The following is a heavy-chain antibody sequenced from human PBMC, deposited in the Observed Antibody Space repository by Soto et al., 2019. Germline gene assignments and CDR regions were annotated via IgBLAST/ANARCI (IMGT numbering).Heavy chain of an antibody. Sequence: SGPTLVNPTPTLTLTYPFNGFSHSTSGVGLGWIRQPPGKDLDWLAFIYWYDYKRYSPSLKSRHAITTDTSKTQVVLTTTNMYPVDTATYFCALKGGSYYDRFDYWGQGTLVTVSS. CDR2: IYWYDYK. J-gene: IGHJ4*02. CDR3: ALKGGSYYDRFDY. V-gene: IGHV2-5*01. D-gene: IGHD1-26*01. CDR1: GFSHSTSGVG.